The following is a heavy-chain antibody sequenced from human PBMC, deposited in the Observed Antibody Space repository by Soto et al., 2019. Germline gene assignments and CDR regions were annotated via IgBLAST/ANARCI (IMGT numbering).Heavy chain of an antibody. Sequence: QVQLVESGGGVVQPGRSLRLSCAASGFTFSSYAMHWVRQAPGKGLEWVAVISYDGSNKYYADSVKGRFTISRDNSENTLYLQMNSLRAEDTAVYYCARDLGNIVGATPVWGQGTLVTVSS. D-gene: IGHD1-26*01. V-gene: IGHV3-30-3*01. CDR2: ISYDGSNK. CDR3: ARDLGNIVGATPV. CDR1: GFTFSSYA. J-gene: IGHJ4*02.